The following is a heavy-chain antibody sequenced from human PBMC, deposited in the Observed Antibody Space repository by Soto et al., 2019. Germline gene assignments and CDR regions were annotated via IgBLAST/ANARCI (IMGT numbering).Heavy chain of an antibody. D-gene: IGHD2-15*01. Sequence: GGSLRLSCAASGFTVSTNYMSWVRQAPGKGLEWVSVISGSGSSTYYADSVKGRFTISRDNSKNTLYLQMSSLRAEDTAVYYCARRSPSWAFDIWGQGTMVTISS. J-gene: IGHJ3*02. CDR2: ISGSGSST. CDR3: ARRSPSWAFDI. V-gene: IGHV3-23*01. CDR1: GFTVSTNY.